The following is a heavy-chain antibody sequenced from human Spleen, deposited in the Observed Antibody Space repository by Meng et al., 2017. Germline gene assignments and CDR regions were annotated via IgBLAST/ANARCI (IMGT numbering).Heavy chain of an antibody. Sequence: SETLSLTCAVSGYFISSGYYWGWIRQPPGKGLEWIGSIYHSGSTHYNPSLKSRVTISVDTSKNQFSLKLSSVTAADTAVYYCASYWGLNPDAFDMWGQGTMVTVSS. D-gene: IGHD7-27*01. V-gene: IGHV4-38-2*01. CDR3: ASYWGLNPDAFDM. CDR2: IYHSGST. J-gene: IGHJ3*02. CDR1: GYFISSGYY.